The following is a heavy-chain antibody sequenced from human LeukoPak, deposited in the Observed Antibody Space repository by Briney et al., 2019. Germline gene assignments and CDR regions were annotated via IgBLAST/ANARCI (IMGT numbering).Heavy chain of an antibody. J-gene: IGHJ3*02. CDR3: ARIIAAAGADAFDI. V-gene: IGHV3-53*01. CDR2: IYSGDST. Sequence: GGSLRLSCAASGFTVSSNYMSWVRQAPGKGLEWVSVIYSGDSTCYADSVKGRFTISRDNSKNTLYLQMNSLRAEDTAVYYCARIIAAAGADAFDIWGQGTMVTVSS. D-gene: IGHD6-13*01. CDR1: GFTVSSNY.